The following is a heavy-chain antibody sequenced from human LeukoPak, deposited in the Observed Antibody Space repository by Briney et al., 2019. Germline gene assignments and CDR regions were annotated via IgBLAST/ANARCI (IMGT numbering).Heavy chain of an antibody. CDR1: GGSISSDDYY. D-gene: IGHD6-13*01. V-gene: IGHV4-30-4*01. CDR3: ARSPSRYSSSWSRGYFDY. Sequence: SETLSLTCTVSGGSISSDDYYWSWIRQPPGKGLEWIGYIYYSGITYYNPSLKSRVTISVDTSKNQFSLKLSSVTAADTAVYFCARSPSRYSSSWSRGYFDYWGQGTLVTVSS. CDR2: IYYSGIT. J-gene: IGHJ4*02.